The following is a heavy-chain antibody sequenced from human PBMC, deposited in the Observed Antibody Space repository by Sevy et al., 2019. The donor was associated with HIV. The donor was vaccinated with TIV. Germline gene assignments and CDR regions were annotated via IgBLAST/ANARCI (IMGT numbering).Heavy chain of an antibody. CDR3: ARGENDDEFFQY. J-gene: IGHJ1*01. Sequence: GGSLRLSCTVSGFIFSNFAMHWVRQAPGKGLEWVAVTSYDGSNKYYEDSVKGRLTVSRDNSRNILSLEMNSLRRDDTAVYYCARGENDDEFFQYWGQGTLVTVSS. CDR2: TSYDGSNK. CDR1: GFIFSNFA. V-gene: IGHV3-30*04. D-gene: IGHD1-26*01.